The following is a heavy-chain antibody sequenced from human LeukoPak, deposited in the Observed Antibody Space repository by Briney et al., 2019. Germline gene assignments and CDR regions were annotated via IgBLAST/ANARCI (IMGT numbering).Heavy chain of an antibody. CDR3: SRESGPFCPFGY. J-gene: IGHJ4*02. CDR1: RGSPRVTNW. Sequence: SETLCLTPGLSRGSPRVTNWWSGVGQPPGQGWNGIGKISLAGQTNSNPPPNGRDTISLDKSSNQLSLHLTSVTAADTATYYCSRESGPFCPFGYWGQGTLVIVSS. V-gene: IGHV4/OR15-8*02. D-gene: IGHD1-26*01. CDR2: ISLAGQT.